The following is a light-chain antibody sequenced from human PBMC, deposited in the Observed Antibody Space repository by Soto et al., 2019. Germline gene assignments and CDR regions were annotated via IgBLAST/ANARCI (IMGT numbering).Light chain of an antibody. CDR1: QDISNY. Sequence: DIQMTQSPSSLSASVGDRVTITCQASQDISNYLNWYQQKPGTAPRLLIYDASNLETGVPSRFSGSGSGTDFSFTISSLQAEDIAIYYCQQYDHTPFTFGPGTKVDAK. CDR3: QQYDHTPFT. J-gene: IGKJ3*01. V-gene: IGKV1-33*01. CDR2: DAS.